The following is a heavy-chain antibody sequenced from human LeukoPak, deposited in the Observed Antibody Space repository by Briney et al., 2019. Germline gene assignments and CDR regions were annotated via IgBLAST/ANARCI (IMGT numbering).Heavy chain of an antibody. Sequence: GGSLRLSCAASGFTVSSKYMNWVRQAPGKGLEWISVIYSDGTTYYTDSVKGRFTISRDNSKNTLYLQMNSLRAGDTAVYYCARVLFSSSSSPFDYWGQGTLVTVSS. D-gene: IGHD6-13*01. CDR3: ARVLFSSSSSPFDY. CDR2: IYSDGTT. V-gene: IGHV3-66*01. CDR1: GFTVSSKY. J-gene: IGHJ4*02.